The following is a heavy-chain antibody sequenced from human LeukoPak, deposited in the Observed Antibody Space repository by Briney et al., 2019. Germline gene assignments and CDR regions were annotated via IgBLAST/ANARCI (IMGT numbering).Heavy chain of an antibody. CDR3: ARDADGAAQFDP. CDR1: GSSISSYH. Sequence: SETLPLTCTVSGSSISSYHWTWIRQPAGKGLEWIGRLSASGSTNLNPSLKSRVTISVDKSKKQFSLKVSSVTAADTAVYYCARDADGAAQFDPWGQGTLVTVSS. V-gene: IGHV4-4*07. J-gene: IGHJ5*02. D-gene: IGHD6-13*01. CDR2: LSASGST.